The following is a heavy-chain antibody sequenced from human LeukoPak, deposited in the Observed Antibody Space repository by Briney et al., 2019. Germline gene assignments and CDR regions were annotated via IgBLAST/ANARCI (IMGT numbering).Heavy chain of an antibody. D-gene: IGHD3-22*01. Sequence: GGSLRLSCAASGFTVSSNEMNWVRQAPGKGLEWVSSISSSSSYIYYADSVKGRFTISRDNAKNSLYLQMNSLRAEDTAVHYCARGIYYYDSSGYYPHWGQGTLLTVSS. V-gene: IGHV3-21*01. CDR3: ARGIYYYDSSGYYPH. CDR2: ISSSSSYI. J-gene: IGHJ4*02. CDR1: GFTVSSNE.